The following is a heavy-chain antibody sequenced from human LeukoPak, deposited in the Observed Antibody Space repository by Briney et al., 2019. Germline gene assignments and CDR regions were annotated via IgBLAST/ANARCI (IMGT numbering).Heavy chain of an antibody. CDR3: ARESLPNCGGDCYTDY. J-gene: IGHJ4*02. CDR1: GYTFTGYY. D-gene: IGHD2-21*02. Sequence: GASVTVSFTSSGYTFTGYYMHWVRQAPGQGGEGMGWTNPNSGGTNYAQKFQGRVTMTRDTSISTAYMELSRLRSDDTAVYYCARESLPNCGGDCYTDYWGQGTLVTVSS. CDR2: TNPNSGGT. V-gene: IGHV1-2*02.